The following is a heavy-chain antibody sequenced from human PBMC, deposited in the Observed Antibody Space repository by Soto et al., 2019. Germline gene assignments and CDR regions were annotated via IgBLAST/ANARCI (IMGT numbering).Heavy chain of an antibody. CDR2: IYYSGST. Sequence: QVQLQESGPGLVKPSQTLSLTCTVSGGSISSGGYYWSWIRQHPGKGLEWIGYIYYSGSTYYNPSVKSRVTISVDTSKKQCALKLSSVTAEDTAVDYCARRSGYSGYDLGYWGQGTLVTVSS. J-gene: IGHJ4*02. V-gene: IGHV4-31*03. CDR3: ARRSGYSGYDLGY. CDR1: GGSISSGGYY. D-gene: IGHD5-12*01.